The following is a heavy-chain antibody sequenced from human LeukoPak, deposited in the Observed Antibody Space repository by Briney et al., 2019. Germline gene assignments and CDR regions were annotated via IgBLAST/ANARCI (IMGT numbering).Heavy chain of an antibody. D-gene: IGHD5-24*01. CDR1: GGSISSHY. CDR2: IYYSGST. J-gene: IGHJ4*02. CDR3: ARVSEMATITEYYFDY. Sequence: SETLSLTCTVSGGSISSHYWSWIRQPPGKGLEWIGYIYYSGSTNYNPSLKSRVTISVDTSKNQFSLKLISVTAADTAVYYCARVSEMATITEYYFDYWGQGTLVTVSS. V-gene: IGHV4-59*11.